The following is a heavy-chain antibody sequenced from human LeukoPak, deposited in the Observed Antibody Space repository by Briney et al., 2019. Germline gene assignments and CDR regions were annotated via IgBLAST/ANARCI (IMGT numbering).Heavy chain of an antibody. D-gene: IGHD6-19*01. Sequence: PGGSLRLSCAASGFTFNSYSMHRVRPAPRKRLEWVAVISYDGSNKYYADSVKGRFTISRDTSENTLYLQMNSLRPEDTAVYFCARREGSGLLDYWGQGTLVTVSS. CDR3: ARREGSGLLDY. J-gene: IGHJ4*02. CDR2: ISYDGSNK. CDR1: GFTFNSYS. V-gene: IGHV3-30*04.